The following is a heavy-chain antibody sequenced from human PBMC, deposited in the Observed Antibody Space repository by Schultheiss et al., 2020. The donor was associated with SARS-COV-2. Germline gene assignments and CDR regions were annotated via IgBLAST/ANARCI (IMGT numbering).Heavy chain of an antibody. CDR3: ARDPVVPAAPYGMDV. J-gene: IGHJ6*02. CDR2: INPNSGGT. CDR1: GYTFTSYY. Sequence: ASVKVSCKASGYTFTSYYMHWVRQAPGQGLEWMGIINPNSGGTNYAQKFQGRVTMTRDTSISTAYMELSRLRSEDTAVYYCARDPVVPAAPYGMDVWGQGTTVTVSS. V-gene: IGHV1-2*02. D-gene: IGHD2-2*01.